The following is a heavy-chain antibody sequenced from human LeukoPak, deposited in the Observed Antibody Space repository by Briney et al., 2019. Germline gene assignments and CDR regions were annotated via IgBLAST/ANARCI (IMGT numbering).Heavy chain of an antibody. Sequence: PSQTLSLTCTVSGGSISSATYYWSWIRQPAGKGLEWIGHIYTSGSTNYNPSLKSRVTISVGTSKNQFSLKLSSVTAADTAVYYCARGRFWSGYYPYYFDYWGQGTLVTVSS. V-gene: IGHV4-61*09. J-gene: IGHJ4*02. CDR2: IYTSGST. D-gene: IGHD3-3*01. CDR3: ARGRFWSGYYPYYFDY. CDR1: GGSISSATYY.